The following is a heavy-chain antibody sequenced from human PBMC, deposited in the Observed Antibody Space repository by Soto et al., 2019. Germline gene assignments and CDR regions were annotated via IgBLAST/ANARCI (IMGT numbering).Heavy chain of an antibody. CDR3: ARDPLRKQWLVLGGPLAVDY. CDR1: GYTFTSYS. J-gene: IGHJ4*02. CDR2: ISAYNGNT. D-gene: IGHD6-19*01. V-gene: IGHV1-18*01. Sequence: QVQLVQSGAEVKKPGASVKVSCKASGYTFTSYSISWVRQAPGQGLEWMGWISAYNGNTNYAQMLQGRVTMTTSTTTSTANMELRRLRSDDTAVYYCARDPLRKQWLVLGGPLAVDYWGQGTLVTGSS.